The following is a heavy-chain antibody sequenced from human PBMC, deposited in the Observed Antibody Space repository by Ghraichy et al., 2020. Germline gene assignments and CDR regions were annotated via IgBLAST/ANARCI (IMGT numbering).Heavy chain of an antibody. CDR2: IRDKSQGYTT. V-gene: IGHV3-72*01. CDR1: GFSFSDHY. D-gene: IGHD2-15*01. CDR3: ASRVEGQKGGY. J-gene: IGHJ4*02. Sequence: GGSLRLSCGASGFSFSDHYMDWVRQAPGQGLEWVGRIRDKSQGYTTEYAASVKGRFTVSRDASKNSLFLQMNSLKIEDTAVYYCASRVEGQKGGYWGPGTLVTASS.